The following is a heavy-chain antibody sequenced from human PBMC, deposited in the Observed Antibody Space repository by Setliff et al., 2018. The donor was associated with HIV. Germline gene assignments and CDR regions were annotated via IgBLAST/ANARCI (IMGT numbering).Heavy chain of an antibody. CDR2: IYYSGST. V-gene: IGHV4-59*01. CDR1: GFTFRNYY. CDR3: ARGELLRGLDY. D-gene: IGHD1-26*01. Sequence: SETLSLSCAASGFTFRNYYMSWIRQPPGKGLEWIGYIYYSGSTNYNPSLKSRVTISVDTSKNQFSLKLSSVTAADTAVYYCARGELLRGLDYWGQGTLVTVSS. J-gene: IGHJ4*02.